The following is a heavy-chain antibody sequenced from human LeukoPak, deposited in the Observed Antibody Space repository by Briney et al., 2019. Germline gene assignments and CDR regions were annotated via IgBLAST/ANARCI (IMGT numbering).Heavy chain of an antibody. CDR1: GGSISSYY. CDR3: ARSDGSCYEWDY. CDR2: IYYSGST. Sequence: SETLSLTCTVSGGSISSYYWSWIRQPPGKGLEWIGYIYYSGSTNYNPSLKSRVTISVDTSKNQFSLKLSSVTAADTAVYYCARSDGSCYEWDYWGQGTLVTVSS. V-gene: IGHV4-59*01. D-gene: IGHD1-26*01. J-gene: IGHJ4*02.